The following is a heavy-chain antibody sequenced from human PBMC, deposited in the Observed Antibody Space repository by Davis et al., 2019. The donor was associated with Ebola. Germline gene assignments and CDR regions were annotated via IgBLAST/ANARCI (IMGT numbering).Heavy chain of an antibody. CDR3: ARDDDYGDHNGMDV. CDR1: GFTFSSYS. Sequence: GGSLRLSCAASGFTFSSYSMNWVRQAPGKGLEWVSYISSSSSTIYYADSVKGRFTISRDNSKNTLYLQMNNLRVEDTGVYYCARDDDYGDHNGMDVWGQGTTVTVS. D-gene: IGHD4-17*01. CDR2: ISSSSSTI. J-gene: IGHJ6*02. V-gene: IGHV3-48*01.